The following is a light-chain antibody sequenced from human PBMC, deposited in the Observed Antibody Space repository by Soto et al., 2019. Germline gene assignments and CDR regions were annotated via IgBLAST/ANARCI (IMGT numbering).Light chain of an antibody. CDR3: QSYDSSLSGSVV. V-gene: IGLV1-40*01. CDR1: SSNIGAGYD. CDR2: GNT. Sequence: QPVLTQPPSVSGAPGQRVTISCTESSSNIGAGYDVHWYQQLPGTAPKLLIYGNTNRPSGVPDRFSGSKSGTSASLAITGLQAEDEADYYCQSYDSSLSGSVVFGGGTQLTVL. J-gene: IGLJ2*01.